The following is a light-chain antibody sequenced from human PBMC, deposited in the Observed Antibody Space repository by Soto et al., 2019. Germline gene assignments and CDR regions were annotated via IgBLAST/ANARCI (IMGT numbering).Light chain of an antibody. CDR3: LQKYFYPFT. Sequence: AIQMTQSPSSLSASVGDRVTITCRASQGIRNDLDWFQQKPGKAPKLLIYAASNLQSGVPARFSGSGSGTDFTLTISSLQPEDFPTYYCLQKYFYPFTFGPGTKVDIK. CDR2: AAS. J-gene: IGKJ3*01. CDR1: QGIRND. V-gene: IGKV1-6*01.